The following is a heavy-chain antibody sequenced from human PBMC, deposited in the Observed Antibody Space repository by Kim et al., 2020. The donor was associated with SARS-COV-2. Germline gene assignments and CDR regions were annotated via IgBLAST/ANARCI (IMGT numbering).Heavy chain of an antibody. Sequence: TSNNPSPQSRVTISVDTSKNQFSRKRSSVTAADTAVYYCARDYGDYGFDYWGQGTLVTVSS. D-gene: IGHD4-17*01. V-gene: IGHV4-30-2*05. J-gene: IGHJ4*02. CDR3: ARDYGDYGFDY. CDR2: T.